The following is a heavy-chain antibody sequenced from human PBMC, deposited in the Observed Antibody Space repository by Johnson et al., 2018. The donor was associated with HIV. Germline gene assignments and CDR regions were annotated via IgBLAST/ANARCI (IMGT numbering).Heavy chain of an antibody. V-gene: IGHV3-20*04. CDR2: INWNGGST. D-gene: IGHD3-16*01. CDR1: GFTFDDYG. J-gene: IGHJ3*02. CDR3: ARGLQITFGGDAFDI. Sequence: VQLVESGGGVVRPGGSLRLSRAASGFTFDDYGMNWVRQAPGKGLEWVSSINWNGGSTAYADSVKGRFTISRDNAKNSLYLQMNSLRAEDTALYYCARGLQITFGGDAFDIWGQGTMVTVSS.